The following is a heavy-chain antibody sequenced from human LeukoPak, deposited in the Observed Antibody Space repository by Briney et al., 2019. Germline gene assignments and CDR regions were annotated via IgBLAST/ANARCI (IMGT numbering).Heavy chain of an antibody. D-gene: IGHD3-3*01. Sequence: GSSVKVSCKASGYTFTSYDINWVRQATGQGLEWMGWMNPNSGNTGYAQKFQGRVTMTRNTSISTAYMELSSLRSEDTAVYYCARGNDFWSGYPLDYWGQGTLVTVSS. J-gene: IGHJ4*02. V-gene: IGHV1-8*01. CDR3: ARGNDFWSGYPLDY. CDR1: GYTFTSYD. CDR2: MNPNSGNT.